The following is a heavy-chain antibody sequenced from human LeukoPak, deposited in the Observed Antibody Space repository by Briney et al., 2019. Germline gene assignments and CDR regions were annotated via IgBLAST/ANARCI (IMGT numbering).Heavy chain of an antibody. V-gene: IGHV3-48*03. CDR3: AREIVVWANDAFDI. CDR1: GFTFSSYE. J-gene: IGHJ3*02. CDR2: ISSSGSTI. Sequence: PGGSLRLSCAASGFTFSSYEMNWVRQAPGKGLEWVSYISSSGSTIYYADSVKGRFTISRDNAKNSLYLQMNSLRAEDTAVYYCAREIVVWANDAFDIWGQGTMVTVSS. D-gene: IGHD3-22*01.